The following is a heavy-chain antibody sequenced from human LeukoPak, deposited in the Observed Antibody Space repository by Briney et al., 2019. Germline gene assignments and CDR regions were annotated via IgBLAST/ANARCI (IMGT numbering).Heavy chain of an antibody. D-gene: IGHD6-13*01. CDR1: GFTFSSYA. CDR3: AEEYSNSWYSFWFDP. Sequence: GGSLRLSCAASGFTFSSYAMSWVRQARGKGLEWVSNIVGSGGTSYYADSVKGRFTISRDNSKNTLYLQMNSLRAEDTAVYFCAEEYSNSWYSFWFDPWGQGTLVTVSS. V-gene: IGHV3-23*01. CDR2: IVGSGGTS. J-gene: IGHJ5*02.